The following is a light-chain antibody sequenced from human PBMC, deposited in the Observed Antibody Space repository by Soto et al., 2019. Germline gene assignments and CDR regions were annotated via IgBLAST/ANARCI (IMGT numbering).Light chain of an antibody. Sequence: QSALTQPATVSGSDGQSITISCTGTSSDVGRYNLVSWYQQHPGKAPKLMIYEGSKRPSGVSNRFSGSKSGNTASLTISGLQAEDEADYYCSSYTSSSPLVFGTGTKLTVL. CDR3: SSYTSSSPLV. CDR2: EGS. CDR1: SSDVGRYNL. J-gene: IGLJ1*01. V-gene: IGLV2-14*02.